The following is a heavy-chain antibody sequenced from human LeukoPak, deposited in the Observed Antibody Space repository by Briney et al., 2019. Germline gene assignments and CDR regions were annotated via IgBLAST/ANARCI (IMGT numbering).Heavy chain of an antibody. J-gene: IGHJ4*02. D-gene: IGHD6-19*01. Sequence: PSETLSLTCTVSGGSISSQFWSWIRQPPGKGLEWIGSIYNSGTTNYNPSLESRVTISVDTSKNQLSLQLTSVTAADTAVYYCTKATQWLAFDYWGRGTLVTVSS. CDR1: GGSISSQF. V-gene: IGHV4-59*11. CDR3: TKATQWLAFDY. CDR2: IYNSGTT.